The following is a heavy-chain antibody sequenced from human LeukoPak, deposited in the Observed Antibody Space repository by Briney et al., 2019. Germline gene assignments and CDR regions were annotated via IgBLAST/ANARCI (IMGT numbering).Heavy chain of an antibody. CDR1: GFTFSSYG. CDR3: ARDSWRGTYYDFWSGNYYFDY. Sequence: PGGSLRLSCAASGFTFSSYGMHWVRQAPGKGLEWVAVIWYDGSNKYYADSVKGRFTISRDNSKNTLYLQMNSLRAEDTAVYYCARDSWRGTYYDFWSGNYYFDYWGQGTLVTVSS. J-gene: IGHJ4*02. D-gene: IGHD3-3*01. V-gene: IGHV3-33*01. CDR2: IWYDGSNK.